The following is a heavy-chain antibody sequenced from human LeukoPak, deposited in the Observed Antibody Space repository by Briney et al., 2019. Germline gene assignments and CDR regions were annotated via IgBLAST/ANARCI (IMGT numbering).Heavy chain of an antibody. J-gene: IGHJ6*02. D-gene: IGHD4-17*01. CDR2: IIPIFGTA. CDR1: GGTFRSYA. Sequence: SVKVSCKASGGTFRSYAISWVRQAPGQGLEWMGGIIPIFGTANYAQKFQGRVTIIADESTSTAYMELSSLRSEDTAVYYCAIHYGDYVGYYYYGMDVWGQGTTVTVSS. V-gene: IGHV1-69*13. CDR3: AIHYGDYVGYYYYGMDV.